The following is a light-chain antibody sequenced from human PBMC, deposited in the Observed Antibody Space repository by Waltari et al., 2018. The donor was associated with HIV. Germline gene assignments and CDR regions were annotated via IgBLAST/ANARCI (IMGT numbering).Light chain of an antibody. J-gene: IGKJ3*01. V-gene: IGKV1-9*01. CDR1: QGISSY. Sequence: DIQLTQSPSFLSASVGDRVTITCRARQGISSYLAWYQQKAGKAPKLRIYGASTLQSGVPSRFSGSGSGTEFTLTISSLQPEDFATYYCQQLNTYPGFTFGPGTKVDIK. CDR3: QQLNTYPGFT. CDR2: GAS.